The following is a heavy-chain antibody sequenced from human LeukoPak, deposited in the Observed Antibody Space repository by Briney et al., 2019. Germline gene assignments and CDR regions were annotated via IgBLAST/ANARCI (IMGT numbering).Heavy chain of an antibody. CDR2: ISYDGSNK. D-gene: IGHD6-19*01. CDR3: ARDMYSSGWEGSFDY. J-gene: IGHJ4*02. Sequence: GRSLRLSCAASGFTFSSYAMHWVRQAPGKGLGWVAVISYDGSNKYYADSVKGRFTISRDNSKTTLYLQMNSLRAEDTAVYYCARDMYSSGWEGSFDYWGQGTLVTVSS. V-gene: IGHV3-30-3*01. CDR1: GFTFSSYA.